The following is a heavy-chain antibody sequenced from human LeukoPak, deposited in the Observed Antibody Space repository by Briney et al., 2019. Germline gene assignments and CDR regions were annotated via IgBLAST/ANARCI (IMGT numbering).Heavy chain of an antibody. CDR1: GYTFTSYA. Sequence: ASVKVSCKASGYTFTSYAMNWVRQATGQGLEWMGWMNPNSGNTGYAQKFQGRVTITRNTSISTAYMELSSLRSEDTAVYYCARGPPGYDFWSGYYMFSYYYYYMDVWGKGTTVTISS. CDR2: MNPNSGNT. D-gene: IGHD3-3*01. V-gene: IGHV1-8*03. CDR3: ARGPPGYDFWSGYYMFSYYYYYMDV. J-gene: IGHJ6*03.